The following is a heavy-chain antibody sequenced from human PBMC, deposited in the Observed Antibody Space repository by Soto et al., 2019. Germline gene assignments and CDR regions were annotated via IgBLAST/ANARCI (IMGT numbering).Heavy chain of an antibody. Sequence: QIPLNESGPTVVRTTEPLTLTCRFSGFSLTTSGVGVDWIRQSPGQAPEWLALIYWDDDTRYSASLKSRLTISEDTSKNRVFLTAYDLDPTDTATYYCAHRVLRTVFRFVTTTAIYFDFWGQVTPVAVSS. D-gene: IGHD3-3*01. J-gene: IGHJ4*02. V-gene: IGHV2-5*02. CDR3: AHRVLRTVFRFVTTTAIYFDF. CDR2: IYWDDDT. CDR1: GFSLTTSGVG.